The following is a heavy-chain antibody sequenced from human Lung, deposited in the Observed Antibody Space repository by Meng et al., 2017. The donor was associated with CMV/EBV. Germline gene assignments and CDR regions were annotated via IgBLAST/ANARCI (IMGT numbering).Heavy chain of an antibody. CDR3: VRGNWGYY. V-gene: IGHV1-8*01. J-gene: IGHJ4*02. CDR1: GYTFTGYD. Sequence: SVXVSGKAYGYTFTGYDINWVRQATGQGLEWMGWMHPNTGDTGYEQEFQGRVTMTSNSSISTAYMELSSLISEDTAIYYCVRGNWGYYWRQGTLVTVSS. D-gene: IGHD7-27*01. CDR2: MHPNTGDT.